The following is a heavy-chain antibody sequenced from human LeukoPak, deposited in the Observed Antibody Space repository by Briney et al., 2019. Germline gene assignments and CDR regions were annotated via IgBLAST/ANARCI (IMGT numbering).Heavy chain of an antibody. V-gene: IGHV3-21*06. D-gene: IGHD6-6*01. CDR3: ARAEYDSSSGFDP. CDR2: ISSTSSYI. CDR1: GFTFSTYA. J-gene: IGHJ5*02. Sequence: PGGSLRLSCAASGFTFSTYAMTWVRQAPGKGLEWVSAISSTSSYIYYADSVKGRFTISRDNAKNSLYLQMNSLRAEDTAVYYCARAEYDSSSGFDPWGQGTLVTVSS.